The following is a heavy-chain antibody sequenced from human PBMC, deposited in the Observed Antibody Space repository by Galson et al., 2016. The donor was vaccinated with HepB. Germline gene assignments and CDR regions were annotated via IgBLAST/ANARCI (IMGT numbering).Heavy chain of an antibody. CDR3: ARALDYGGHYFDS. CDR1: AGSISSGGYS. V-gene: IGHV4-30-2*01. Sequence: LSLTCTVSAGSISSGGYSWRWIRQPPGKALEWIGHIYQSGNTDYNPSLRSRATISLDTSRNQFSLKLTPVTAADTAVYYCARALDYGGHYFDSWGQGTLVTGSS. D-gene: IGHD4-23*01. J-gene: IGHJ4*02. CDR2: IYQSGNT.